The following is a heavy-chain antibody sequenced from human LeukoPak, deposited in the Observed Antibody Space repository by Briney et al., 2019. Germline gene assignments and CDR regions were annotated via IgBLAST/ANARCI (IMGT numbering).Heavy chain of an antibody. D-gene: IGHD6-19*01. J-gene: IGHJ6*02. V-gene: IGHV3-48*01. CDR1: GFTFSSYS. Sequence: GGSLRLSCAASGFTFSSYSMNWVRQAPGKGLEWVSYISSSSSTIYYADSVKGRFTISRDNAKNSLYLQMNSLRAEDTAVYYCARDLRQQWLSHYYYYGMDVWGQGTTVTVSS. CDR2: ISSSSSTI. CDR3: ARDLRQQWLSHYYYYGMDV.